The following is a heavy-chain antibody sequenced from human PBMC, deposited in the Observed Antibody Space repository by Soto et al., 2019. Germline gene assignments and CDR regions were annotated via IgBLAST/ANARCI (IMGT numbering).Heavy chain of an antibody. Sequence: QVQLVESGGGVVQPGGSLRLSCAVSGFSLRSYSVHWVRQAPGKGLEWVAVISFDGINKHYADSVKGRFTISRDISKNTVYLQMDSLRTEDTALYYCARDLSGALWPDWFDPWGQGTLVSVSS. V-gene: IGHV3-30-3*01. CDR2: ISFDGINK. D-gene: IGHD1-26*01. CDR3: ARDLSGALWPDWFDP. J-gene: IGHJ5*02. CDR1: GFSLRSYS.